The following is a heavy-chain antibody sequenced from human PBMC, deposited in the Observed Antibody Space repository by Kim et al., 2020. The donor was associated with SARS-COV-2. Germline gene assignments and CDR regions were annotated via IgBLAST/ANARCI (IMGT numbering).Heavy chain of an antibody. D-gene: IGHD6-19*01. CDR1: GFTFSSYA. CDR2: ISYDGSNK. J-gene: IGHJ4*02. Sequence: GGSLRLSCAASGFTFSSYAMHWVRQAPGKGLEWVAVISYDGSNKYYADSVKGRFTISRDNSKNTLYLQMNSLRAEDTAVYYCAREGMYSSRMLDYWGQGTLVTVSS. CDR3: AREGMYSSRMLDY. V-gene: IGHV3-30*04.